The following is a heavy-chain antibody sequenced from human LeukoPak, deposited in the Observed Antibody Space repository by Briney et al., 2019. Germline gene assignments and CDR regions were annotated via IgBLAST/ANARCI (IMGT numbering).Heavy chain of an antibody. CDR1: GYTFTSFG. V-gene: IGHV1-18*01. J-gene: IGHJ3*02. CDR2: ISAYIGNT. D-gene: IGHD3-16*02. CDR3: ARDTFYGYDYVWGRYRWAFDI. Sequence: GESLKISCKGSGYTFTSFGVSWVRQAPGQGLEWMGWISAYIGNTNYAQKLQGRVTMTTDTSTSTAYMELRSLRSDDTAVYYCARDTFYGYDYVWGRYRWAFDIWGQGTMVTVSS.